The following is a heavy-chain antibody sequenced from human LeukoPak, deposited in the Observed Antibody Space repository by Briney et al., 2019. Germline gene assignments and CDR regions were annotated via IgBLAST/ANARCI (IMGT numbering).Heavy chain of an antibody. Sequence: VASVKVSCKASGYTFTSYYMHWVRQAPGQGLEWMGIINPSGGSTSYAQKFQGRVTMTRDTSTSTVYMELSSLRSEDTAVYYCARDGGAAAGTLYYYYYYGMDVWGQGTTVTVSS. CDR1: GYTFTSYY. J-gene: IGHJ6*02. V-gene: IGHV1-46*01. CDR2: INPSGGST. CDR3: ARDGGAAAGTLYYYYYYGMDV. D-gene: IGHD6-13*01.